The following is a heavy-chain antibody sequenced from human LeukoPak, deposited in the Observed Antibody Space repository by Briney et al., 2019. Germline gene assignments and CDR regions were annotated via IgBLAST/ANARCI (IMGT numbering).Heavy chain of an antibody. CDR1: GGTFSSYA. D-gene: IGHD6-19*01. Sequence: SVKVSCKASGGTFSSYAISWVRQAPGQGLEWMGRIIPILGIANYAQKFQGRVTITADKSTSTAYMELSSPRSEDTAVYYCARDRIAVAGTPNYYYYGMDVWGQGTTVTVSS. J-gene: IGHJ6*02. CDR3: ARDRIAVAGTPNYYYYGMDV. V-gene: IGHV1-69*04. CDR2: IIPILGIA.